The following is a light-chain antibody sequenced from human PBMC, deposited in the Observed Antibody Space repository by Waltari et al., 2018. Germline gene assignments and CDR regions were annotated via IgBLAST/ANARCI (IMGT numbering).Light chain of an antibody. CDR1: NVGSNT. CDR2: DDS. V-gene: IGLV3-21*04. CDR3: QVGDGSRDCVV. J-gene: IGLJ2*01. Sequence: SYVLTQPASVSVAPGGTARITCGGNNVGSNTVHWYQQTPGQAPLVVIYDDSDRPSGIPGRSSGSNAGNTATPTISRVDAGEEADYYCQVGDGSRDCVVFGGGTKLTVL.